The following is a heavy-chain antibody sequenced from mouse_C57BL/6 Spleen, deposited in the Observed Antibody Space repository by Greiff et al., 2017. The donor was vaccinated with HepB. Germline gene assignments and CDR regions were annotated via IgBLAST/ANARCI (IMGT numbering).Heavy chain of an antibody. CDR3: ARVGYYFDY. J-gene: IGHJ2*01. D-gene: IGHD4-1*01. Sequence: EVKLQESGGGLVKPGGSLKLSCAASGFTFSDYGMHWVRQAPEKGLEWVAYISSGSSTIYYADTVKGRFTISRDNAKNTLFLQMTRLSAEDTAMYYCARVGYYFDYWGQGTTLTVSS. CDR2: ISSGSSTI. V-gene: IGHV5-17*01. CDR1: GFTFSDYG.